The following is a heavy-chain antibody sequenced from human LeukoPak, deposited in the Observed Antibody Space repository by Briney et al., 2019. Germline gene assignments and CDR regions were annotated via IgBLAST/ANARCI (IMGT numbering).Heavy chain of an antibody. Sequence: PGGSLRLSCATSGFTFDDYGMSWVRHAPGKGQEWVSGINWNGGSTGYADSVKGRFSISRDNAKNALYLQMNSLRAEDTALYYCASGVVAANYFDYWGQGTLVTVSS. CDR2: INWNGGST. V-gene: IGHV3-20*04. J-gene: IGHJ4*02. D-gene: IGHD2-15*01. CDR1: GFTFDDYG. CDR3: ASGVVAANYFDY.